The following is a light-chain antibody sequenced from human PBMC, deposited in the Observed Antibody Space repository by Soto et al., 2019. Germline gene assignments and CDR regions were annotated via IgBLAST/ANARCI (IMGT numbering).Light chain of an antibody. Sequence: IVLAHYTCTLSLSRGERGSRSFRASQTFSSIYLAWYQQKPGQAPRLLIYGASSRATGIPDRFSGSGSGTDFTLAISILDPEDFAVYYCHQYVSGKFGQGTRVDIK. CDR3: HQYVSGK. CDR1: QTFSSIY. V-gene: IGKV3-20*01. CDR2: GAS. J-gene: IGKJ1*01.